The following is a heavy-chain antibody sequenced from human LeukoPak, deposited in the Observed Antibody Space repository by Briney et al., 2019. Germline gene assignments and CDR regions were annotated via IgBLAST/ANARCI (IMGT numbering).Heavy chain of an antibody. CDR2: INPSGGST. V-gene: IGHV1-46*01. J-gene: IGHJ3*02. CDR1: GYTFTSYY. CDR3: ARGISREVVIEDAFDI. Sequence: ASVKVSCKASGYTFTSYYMHWVRQAPGQGLEWMGIINPSGGSTSYAQKFQGRVTMTRDTSTSTVYMELSSLRSEDTAVYYCARGISREVVIEDAFDIWGQGTMVTVSS. D-gene: IGHD2-21*01.